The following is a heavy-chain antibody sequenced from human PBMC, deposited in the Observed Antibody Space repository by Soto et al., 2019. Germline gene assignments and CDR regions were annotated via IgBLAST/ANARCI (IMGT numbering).Heavy chain of an antibody. CDR2: ISAYNGNT. Sequence: ASVKVSCKASGYTFTSYGISWVRQAPGQGLEWMGWISAYNGNTNYAQKLQGRVTMTTDTSTSTAYMELRSLRSDDTAVYYCARDVRFLECLLGGYYMDVWGKGTTVTVSS. CDR1: GYTFTSYG. J-gene: IGHJ6*03. CDR3: ARDVRFLECLLGGYYMDV. V-gene: IGHV1-18*01. D-gene: IGHD3-3*01.